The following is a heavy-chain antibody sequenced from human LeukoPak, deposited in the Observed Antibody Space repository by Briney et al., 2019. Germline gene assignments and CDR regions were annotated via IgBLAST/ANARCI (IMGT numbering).Heavy chain of an antibody. J-gene: IGHJ6*03. CDR1: GGSISSYY. V-gene: IGHV4-59*01. CDR2: IYYSGST. D-gene: IGHD3-22*01. CDR3: ARENYYDSSGYYKGAHYYYYYMDV. Sequence: ETLSLTCTVSGGSISSYYWSWIRQPPGKGLEWIGYIYYSGSTNYNPSLKSRVTISVDTSKNQFSLKLSSVTAADTAVYYCARENYYDSSGYYKGAHYYYYYMDVWGKGTTVTVSS.